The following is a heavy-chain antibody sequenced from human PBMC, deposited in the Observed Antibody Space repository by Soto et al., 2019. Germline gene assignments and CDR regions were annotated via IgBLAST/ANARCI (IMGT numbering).Heavy chain of an antibody. CDR1: GYSFTSYW. Sequence: PGESLKISCKGSGYSFTSYWISWVRQMPGKGLGWVGRIDPSDSYTNYSPSFQGHVTISADKSTSTAYLQWSSLKASDNAMYYCARHVEGTTGTTAEGMDVWGQGTTVTVSS. CDR3: ARHVEGTTGTTAEGMDV. V-gene: IGHV5-10-1*01. CDR2: IDPSDSYT. D-gene: IGHD1-1*01. J-gene: IGHJ6*02.